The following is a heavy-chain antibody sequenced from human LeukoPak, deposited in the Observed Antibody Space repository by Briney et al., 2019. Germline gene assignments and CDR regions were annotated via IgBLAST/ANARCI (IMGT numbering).Heavy chain of an antibody. CDR2: INPNSGGT. D-gene: IGHD3-10*01. V-gene: IGHV1-2*06. J-gene: IGHJ3*01. CDR3: AIWPATDDAFDF. CDR1: GYTFTGYY. Sequence: ASVKVSCKASGYTFTGYYMHWVRQAPGQGLEWMGRINPNSGGTSYAQKFQGRVTMTRDTSISTAYMELSRLRSDDTAVYYCAIWPATDDAFDFWGQGTMVTVSS.